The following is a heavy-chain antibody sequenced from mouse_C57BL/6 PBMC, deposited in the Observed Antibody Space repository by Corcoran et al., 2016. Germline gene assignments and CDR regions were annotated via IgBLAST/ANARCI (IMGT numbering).Heavy chain of an antibody. CDR2: INPNNGGT. V-gene: IGHV1-26*01. CDR1: GYTFTDYY. Sequence: EVQLQQSGPELVKPGASVKISCKASGYTFTDYYMNWVKQSHGKSLEWIGDINPNNGGTSYNQKFKGKATVTVFKSSSTAYMERRSLTSEDSAVYYWARYYDFDYWGQGTTLTVAS. CDR3: ARYYDFDY. J-gene: IGHJ2*01. D-gene: IGHD1-1*01.